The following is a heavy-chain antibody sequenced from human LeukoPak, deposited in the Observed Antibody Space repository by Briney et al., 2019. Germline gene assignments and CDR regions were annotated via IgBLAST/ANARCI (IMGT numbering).Heavy chain of an antibody. D-gene: IGHD3-9*01. CDR1: GYSFTSYW. Sequence: GESLKISCKGSGYSFTSYWIGWVRQMPGKGLEWMGIIYPGDSDTRYSPSFQGQVTISADKSISTAYLQWSSLKASGTAMYYCARTAAPLRYFDWLSPTEFDYWGQGTLVTVSS. V-gene: IGHV5-51*01. CDR2: IYPGDSDT. J-gene: IGHJ4*02. CDR3: ARTAAPLRYFDWLSPTEFDY.